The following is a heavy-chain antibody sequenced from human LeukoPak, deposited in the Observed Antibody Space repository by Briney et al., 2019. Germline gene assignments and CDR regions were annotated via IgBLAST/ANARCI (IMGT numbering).Heavy chain of an antibody. CDR3: AREAEVWGSFRYFDS. CDR1: GYTFISYT. V-gene: IGHV1-18*01. CDR2: ISPYNDNT. Sequence: GASVKVSCKASGYTFISYTISWVRQAPGQGLEWMGWISPYNDNTDYAQKFQGRVSTTTDTATRTAYMELRSLRSDDTAVYYCAREAEVWGSFRYFDSWGQGTLVTVSS. D-gene: IGHD3-16*02. J-gene: IGHJ5*01.